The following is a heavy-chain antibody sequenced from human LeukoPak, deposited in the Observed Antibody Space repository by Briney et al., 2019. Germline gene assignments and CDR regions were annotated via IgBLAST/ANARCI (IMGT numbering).Heavy chain of an antibody. Sequence: SVKVSCKASRGTFSSYAISWVRQAPGQGLEWMGGIIPIFGSANYAQKFQGRVTITADESTSTAYMELRRLRSDDTAVYYCASGYYSDGSGYSPADYWGQGTRVTVSS. CDR3: ASGYYSDGSGYSPADY. CDR1: RGTFSSYA. CDR2: IIPIFGSA. D-gene: IGHD3-22*01. V-gene: IGHV1-69*13. J-gene: IGHJ4*02.